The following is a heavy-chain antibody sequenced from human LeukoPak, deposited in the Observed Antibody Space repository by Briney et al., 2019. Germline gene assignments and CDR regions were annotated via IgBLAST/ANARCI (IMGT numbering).Heavy chain of an antibody. Sequence: SETLSLTCSVSGGSISSYYWSWIRQPPGKGLEWIGYIYYSGRTSYNPSLKSRVTISVDTSKNQFSLRLSSVTAADTAVYYCARSDGYGLVGIWGQGTMVTVSS. V-gene: IGHV4-59*01. D-gene: IGHD3-10*01. J-gene: IGHJ3*02. CDR1: GGSISSYY. CDR3: ARSDGYGLVGI. CDR2: IYYSGRT.